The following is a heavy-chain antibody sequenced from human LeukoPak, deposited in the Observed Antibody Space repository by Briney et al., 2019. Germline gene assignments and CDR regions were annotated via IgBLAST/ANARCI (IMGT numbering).Heavy chain of an antibody. V-gene: IGHV4-59*08. CDR1: GGSISSYY. Sequence: PSETLSLTCTVSGGSISSYYWSWIRQSPGKGLEWIGYIYYSGSINYNPSLKSRVTISVDTSKNQFSLKLSSVTAADTAVYYCARGVSYYDSSGYYNEYFQHWGQGTLVTVSS. D-gene: IGHD3-22*01. J-gene: IGHJ1*01. CDR2: IYYSGSI. CDR3: ARGVSYYDSSGYYNEYFQH.